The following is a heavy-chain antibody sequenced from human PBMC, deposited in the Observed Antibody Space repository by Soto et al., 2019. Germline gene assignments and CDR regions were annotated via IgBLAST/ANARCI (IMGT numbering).Heavy chain of an antibody. Sequence: EVQLVESGGGLVQPGGSLRLSCAASGFTFSSYAMHWVRQAPGKGLEYVSAISSNGGSTYYANSVKGRFTISRDNSKNTLYLQMRSLRAEDMAVYYCARDFRSKLGYYYYYLDVWGKGTTVTVSS. D-gene: IGHD4-4*01. V-gene: IGHV3-64*01. J-gene: IGHJ6*03. CDR2: ISSNGGST. CDR3: ARDFRSKLGYYYYYLDV. CDR1: GFTFSSYA.